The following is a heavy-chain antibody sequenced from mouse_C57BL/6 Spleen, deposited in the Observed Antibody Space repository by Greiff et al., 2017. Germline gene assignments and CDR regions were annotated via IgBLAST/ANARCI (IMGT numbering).Heavy chain of an antibody. CDR2: ISSGSSTI. J-gene: IGHJ2*01. CDR3: AIDYGSSPFDY. V-gene: IGHV5-17*01. CDR1: GFTFSDYG. D-gene: IGHD1-1*01. Sequence: VQLKQSGGGLVKPGGSLKLSCAASGFTFSDYGMHWVRQAPEKGLEWVAYISSGSSTIYYADTVKGRFTISRDNAKNTLFLQMTSLRSEDTAMYYCAIDYGSSPFDYWGQGTTLTVSS.